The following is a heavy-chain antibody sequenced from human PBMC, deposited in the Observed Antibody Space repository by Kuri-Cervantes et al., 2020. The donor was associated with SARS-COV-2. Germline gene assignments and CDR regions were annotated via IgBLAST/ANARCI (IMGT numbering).Heavy chain of an antibody. CDR1: GGSFSGYY. CDR2: INHSGST. CDR3: ARGGGRYCSSTSCMDY. V-gene: IGHV4-34*01. J-gene: IGHJ4*02. D-gene: IGHD2-2*01. Sequence: GSLRLSFAVYGGSFSGYYWNWIRQPPGKGREWIGEINHSGSTNYNQSLKSRVTISVDTSKNQFTLKLGSVTAADTAVYYCARGGGRYCSSTSCMDYWGQGTLVTVSS.